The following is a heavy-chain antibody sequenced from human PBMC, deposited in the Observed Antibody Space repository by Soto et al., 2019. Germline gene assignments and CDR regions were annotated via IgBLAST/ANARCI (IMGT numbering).Heavy chain of an antibody. J-gene: IGHJ6*02. CDR3: ARARTITMGRGVIIYYSYGMDV. D-gene: IGHD3-10*01. CDR1: GYTFTSYG. CDR2: ISAYNGNT. V-gene: IGHV1-18*01. Sequence: QVQLVQSGAEVKKPGASVTVSCKASGYTFTSYGISWVRQAPGQGLEWMGWISAYNGNTNYAQKFQGRVTMTTDTGTSRAYMELRSLRSDDTAVYYYARARTITMGRGVIIYYSYGMDVWGQGTTVTVSS.